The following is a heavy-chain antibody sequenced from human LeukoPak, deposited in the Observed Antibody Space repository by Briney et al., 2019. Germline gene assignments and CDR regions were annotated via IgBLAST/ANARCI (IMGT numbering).Heavy chain of an antibody. CDR3: ARDSIAVAGLLDY. Sequence: GGSLRLSCAASGFTFSDNGIHWVRQAPGKGLEWVAFIRYDGSDKYYADSVKGRFTISRDNSKNTLYLQMNSLRAEDTAVYYCARDSIAVAGLLDYWGQGTLVTVSS. J-gene: IGHJ4*02. V-gene: IGHV3-30*02. CDR2: IRYDGSDK. D-gene: IGHD6-19*01. CDR1: GFTFSDNG.